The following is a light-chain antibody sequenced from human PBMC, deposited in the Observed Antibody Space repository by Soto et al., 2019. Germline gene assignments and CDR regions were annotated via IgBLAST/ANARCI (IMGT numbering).Light chain of an antibody. CDR1: LNSSTY. J-gene: IGKJ5*01. CDR2: GAS. Sequence: DIQMTQSPSSLAASVGYRVTSTCRTILNSSTYLNWYQHKPGKAPTLLIYGASTLQTGVPSRFSGSGSASHFTLTISSLQPEDFATYYCQQSYSTLTFGPGTRLEIK. V-gene: IGKV1-39*01. CDR3: QQSYSTLT.